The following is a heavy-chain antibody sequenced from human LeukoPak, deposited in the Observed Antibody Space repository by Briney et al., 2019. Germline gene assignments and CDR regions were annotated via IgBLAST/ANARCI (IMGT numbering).Heavy chain of an antibody. D-gene: IGHD5-12*01. Sequence: SVKVSCKASGGTFSSYAISWVRQAPGQGLEWMGGIIPIFGTANYAQKFQGRVTITADESTSTAYMELSSLRSEDTAVYYCARDPDEYSGYDLYGMDVWGQGTTVTVSS. CDR2: IIPIFGTA. CDR3: ARDPDEYSGYDLYGMDV. V-gene: IGHV1-69*13. CDR1: GGTFSSYA. J-gene: IGHJ6*02.